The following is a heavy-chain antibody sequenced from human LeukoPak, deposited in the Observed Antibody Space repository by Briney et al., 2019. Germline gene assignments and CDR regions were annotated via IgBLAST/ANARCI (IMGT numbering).Heavy chain of an antibody. D-gene: IGHD3-10*01. Sequence: SETLSLTCAVYGGSFSGYYWSWIRQPPGKGLEWIGEINHSGSTNYNPSLKSRVTISVDTSKNQFSLKLSSVTAADTAVYYCARGRGAFDIWGQGTMVTVSS. CDR3: ARGRGAFDI. V-gene: IGHV4-34*01. CDR2: INHSGST. CDR1: GGSFSGYY. J-gene: IGHJ3*02.